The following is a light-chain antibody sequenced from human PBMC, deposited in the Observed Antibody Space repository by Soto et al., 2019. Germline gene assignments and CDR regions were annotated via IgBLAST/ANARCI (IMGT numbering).Light chain of an antibody. CDR3: QSYDSSLSGSYV. CDR1: SSNIGAGYD. J-gene: IGLJ1*01. V-gene: IGLV1-40*01. CDR2: GSS. Sequence: QPVLTQPPSVSGAPGQRVTISCTGSSSNIGAGYDVHWYQQLPRTAPKLLIYGSSNRPSGVPDRFSGSKSGTSASLAITGLQAEDEADYYCQSYDSSLSGSYVFGTGTKLTVL.